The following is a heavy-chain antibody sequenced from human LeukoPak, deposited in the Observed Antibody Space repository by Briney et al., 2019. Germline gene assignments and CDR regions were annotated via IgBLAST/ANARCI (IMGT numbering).Heavy chain of an antibody. Sequence: ASVKVSCKVSGYTLTELSMHWVRQAPGKGLEWMGGFDPEDGEAIYAQKFQGRVTMTRDTSISTAYMELSRLRSDDTAVYYCARGLRYCSGGRCYFSPPYYYYMDVWGKGTTVTISS. V-gene: IGHV1-24*01. J-gene: IGHJ6*03. CDR2: FDPEDGEA. CDR1: GYTLTELS. CDR3: ARGLRYCSGGRCYFSPPYYYYMDV. D-gene: IGHD2-15*01.